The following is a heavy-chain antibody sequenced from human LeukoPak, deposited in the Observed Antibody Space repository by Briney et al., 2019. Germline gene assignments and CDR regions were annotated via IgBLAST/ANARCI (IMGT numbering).Heavy chain of an antibody. D-gene: IGHD4/OR15-4a*01. V-gene: IGHV3-23*01. CDR2: ISGSGGST. CDR3: AKDEGLWWLRIIYYFDY. Sequence: PGGSLRLSCAASGFTFSSYAMSWVRQAPGKGLEWVSAISGSGGSTYYADSVKGRFTISRDNSKNTLYLQMNSLRAEDTAVYYCAKDEGLWWLRIIYYFDYWGQGTLVTVSS. CDR1: GFTFSSYA. J-gene: IGHJ4*02.